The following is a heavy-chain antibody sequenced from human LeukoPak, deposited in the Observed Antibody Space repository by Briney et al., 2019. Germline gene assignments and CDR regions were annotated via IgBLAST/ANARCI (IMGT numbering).Heavy chain of an antibody. CDR2: IYYSGTT. CDR3: ARVGGVVSDY. CDR1: GGSISSYY. D-gene: IGHD3-3*01. J-gene: IGHJ4*02. V-gene: IGHV4-59*01. Sequence: SETLSPTCTVSGGSISSYYWSWSRQPPGKGLEWIGYIYYSGTTNYNPSLKSRVTISVDTSKNQFSLKLSSVTAADTAVYYCARVGGVVSDYWGQGTLVTVSS.